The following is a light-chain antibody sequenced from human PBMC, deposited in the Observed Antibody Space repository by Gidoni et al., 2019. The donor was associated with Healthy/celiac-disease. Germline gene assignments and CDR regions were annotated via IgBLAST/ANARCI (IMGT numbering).Light chain of an antibody. Sequence: EIAMTQSPATLSVSPGERATLSCRASQSVSSNLAWYQQKPGQAPRLLIYGASTRATGIPARFSGSGSGKEFTLTISGLQSEDVAVYYCQQYNNWPMYTFGQGTKLEIK. J-gene: IGKJ2*01. CDR2: GAS. CDR1: QSVSSN. V-gene: IGKV3-15*01. CDR3: QQYNNWPMYT.